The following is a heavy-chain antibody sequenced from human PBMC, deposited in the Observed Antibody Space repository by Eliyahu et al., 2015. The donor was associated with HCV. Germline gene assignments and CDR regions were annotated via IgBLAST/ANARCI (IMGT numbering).Heavy chain of an antibody. CDR2: IIPILGIA. CDR3: AREDGGDYYYYGMDV. V-gene: IGHV1-69*04. CDR1: GGTFSSYA. D-gene: IGHD3-16*01. Sequence: EVKKPGSSVKVSCKASGGTFSSYAISWVRQAPGQGLEWMGRIIPILGIANYAQKFQGRVTITADKSTSTAYMELSSLRSEDTAVYYCAREDGGDYYYYGMDVWGQGTTVTVSS. J-gene: IGHJ6*02.